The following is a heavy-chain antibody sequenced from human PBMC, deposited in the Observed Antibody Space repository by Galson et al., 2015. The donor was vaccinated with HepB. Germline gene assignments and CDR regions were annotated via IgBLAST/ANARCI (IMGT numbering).Heavy chain of an antibody. CDR3: ARRGRGGWYFDY. D-gene: IGHD6-19*01. CDR2: IYYSGST. V-gene: IGHV4-39*01. J-gene: IGHJ4*02. CDR1: GGSFSGYY. Sequence: QVQLQESGPGLVKPSETLSLTCAVYGGSFSGYYWSWIRQPPGKGLEWIGSIYYSGSTYYNPSLKSRVTISVDTSKNQFSLKLSSVTAADTAVYYCARRGRGGWYFDYWGQGTLVTVSS.